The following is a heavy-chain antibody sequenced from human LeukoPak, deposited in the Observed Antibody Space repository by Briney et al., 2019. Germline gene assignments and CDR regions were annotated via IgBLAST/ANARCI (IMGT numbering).Heavy chain of an antibody. Sequence: SGTLSLTCAVSGGSISSSNWWSWVRQPPGKGLEWIGEIYYSGSTNYNPSLKSRVTISVDKSKNQFSLKLSSVTAADTAVYYCARDARIAVAGTGTVYYYYMDVWGKGTTVTVSS. CDR3: ARDARIAVAGTGTVYYYYMDV. CDR1: GGSISSSNW. D-gene: IGHD6-19*01. J-gene: IGHJ6*03. CDR2: IYYSGST. V-gene: IGHV4-4*02.